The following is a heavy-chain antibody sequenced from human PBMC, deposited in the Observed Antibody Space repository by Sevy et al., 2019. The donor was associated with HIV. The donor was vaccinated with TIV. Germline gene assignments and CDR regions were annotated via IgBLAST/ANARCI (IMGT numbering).Heavy chain of an antibody. CDR2: ISWNSGSI. J-gene: IGHJ5*02. Sequence: GGSLRLSCAASGFTFDDYAMHWVRQAPGKGLECVSGISWNSGSIGYGESVMGRFTNSRDNAKNYLYLQMNSLRAEDTALYYCAKDIRAITMVRGLTFDPWGQGTLVTVSS. CDR1: GFTFDDYA. V-gene: IGHV3-9*01. CDR3: AKDIRAITMVRGLTFDP. D-gene: IGHD3-10*01.